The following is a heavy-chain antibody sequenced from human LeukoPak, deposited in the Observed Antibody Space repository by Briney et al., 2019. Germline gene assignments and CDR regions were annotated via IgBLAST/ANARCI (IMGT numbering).Heavy chain of an antibody. CDR2: IKQDGSEK. V-gene: IGHV3-7*01. CDR3: ARDQVESPPRYFYYMDV. D-gene: IGHD1-14*01. J-gene: IGHJ6*03. CDR1: GFTFRSYS. Sequence: GGSLRLSCAASGFTFRSYSMNWVRQAPGKGLEWVANIKQDGSEKYYVDSVKGRFTISRDNAKNSLYLQMNSLRAEDTAVYYCARDQVESPPRYFYYMDVWGKGTTVTVSS.